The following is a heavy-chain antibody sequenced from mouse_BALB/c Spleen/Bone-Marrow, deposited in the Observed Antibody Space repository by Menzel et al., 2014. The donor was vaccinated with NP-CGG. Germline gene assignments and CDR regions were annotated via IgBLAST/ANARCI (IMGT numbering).Heavy chain of an antibody. D-gene: IGHD2-14*01. Sequence: QVQLQQSGSVLVRPGASVKLSCQASGYTFTSSWMHWAKQRPGQGLKWIGEIHPNSGNTNYNEKFKGKATLTVDTSSSTAYVDLSSLTAEDSAVYFCARHHRYANYFDYWGQGTTLTVSS. V-gene: IGHV1S130*01. J-gene: IGHJ2*01. CDR1: GYTFTSSW. CDR3: ARHHRYANYFDY. CDR2: IHPNSGNT.